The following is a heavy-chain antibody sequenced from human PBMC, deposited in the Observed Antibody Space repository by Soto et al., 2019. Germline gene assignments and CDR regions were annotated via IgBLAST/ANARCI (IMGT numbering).Heavy chain of an antibody. CDR2: ISYRGST. CDR1: AGSITTSY. Sequence: PSETLSLTCTVSAGSITTSYWSWIRQPLGKALEWIGYISYRGSTNYNPSLKSRLTISIDTSKSQISLKLTSMTTADTAVYYCASSGIVGGEVNYWFDPWGQGTLVTVSS. J-gene: IGHJ5*02. D-gene: IGHD2-21*01. V-gene: IGHV4-59*01. CDR3: ASSGIVGGEVNYWFDP.